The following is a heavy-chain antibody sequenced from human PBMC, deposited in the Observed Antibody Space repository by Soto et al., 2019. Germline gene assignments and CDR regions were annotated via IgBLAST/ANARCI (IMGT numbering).Heavy chain of an antibody. V-gene: IGHV4-31*03. CDR2: IYYSGST. D-gene: IGHD2-15*01. CDR1: GGSFSSGGYY. Sequence: SETLSLTCTVSGGSFSSGGYYWSWIRQHPGKGLEWIGNIYYSGSTNYNPSLKSRVTISLDTSKNQFSLKLSSVTAADSAVYYCARDVSSQYCQYWGQGTLVTVSS. CDR3: ARDVSSQYCQY. J-gene: IGHJ1*01.